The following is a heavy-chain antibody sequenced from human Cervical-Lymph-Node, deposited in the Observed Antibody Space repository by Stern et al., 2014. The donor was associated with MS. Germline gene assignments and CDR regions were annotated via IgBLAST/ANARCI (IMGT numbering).Heavy chain of an antibody. Sequence: QVQLVQSGPRLVKPSETLSLTCTVSGGSFSSYDWSWIRQPPGTGLEWIGYIQYSGRTNYNPSLQSRVTISVDTSNNQFSLKLRSVTAADTAVYYCARVRTSGYDDFDYWGQGTLVTVSS. CDR2: IQYSGRT. V-gene: IGHV4-59*01. D-gene: IGHD5-12*01. CDR1: GGSFSSYD. CDR3: ARVRTSGYDDFDY. J-gene: IGHJ4*02.